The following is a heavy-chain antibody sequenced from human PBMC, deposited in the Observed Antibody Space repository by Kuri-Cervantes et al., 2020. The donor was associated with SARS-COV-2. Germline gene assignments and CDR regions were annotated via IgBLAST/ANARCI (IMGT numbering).Heavy chain of an antibody. Sequence: ASVKVSCKVSGYTLTELSMHWVRQAPGKGLEWMGGFDPEGGETIYAQKFQGRVTMTTDTSTSTAYTELRSLRSDDTAVHYCARGLAAAFGVDYWGQGTLVTVSS. J-gene: IGHJ4*02. CDR2: FDPEGGET. V-gene: IGHV1-24*01. CDR1: GYTLTELS. D-gene: IGHD6-13*01. CDR3: ARGLAAAFGVDY.